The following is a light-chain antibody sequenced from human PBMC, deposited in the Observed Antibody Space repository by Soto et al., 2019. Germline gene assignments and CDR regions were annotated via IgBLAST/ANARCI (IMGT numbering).Light chain of an antibody. J-gene: IGKJ1*01. Sequence: EIVLTQSPGTLSLSPGERTTLSCRASQSISSSYLAWYQQKPGQAPRLLVYGASSRATGIPDRFSDSGSGTDFTLTISRLEPEDFALYYCQQYSSTFWTLGQGTKV. CDR3: QQYSSTFWT. V-gene: IGKV3-20*01. CDR1: QSISSSY. CDR2: GAS.